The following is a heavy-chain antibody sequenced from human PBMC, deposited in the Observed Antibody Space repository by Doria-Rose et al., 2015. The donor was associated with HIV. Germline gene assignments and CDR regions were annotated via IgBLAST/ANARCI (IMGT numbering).Heavy chain of an antibody. CDR2: ILSDDER. V-gene: IGHV2-26*01. CDR1: GVSLSSPGMG. D-gene: IGHD6-13*01. J-gene: IGHJ4*02. Sequence: QITLKESDPVLVKPTETLTLTCTVSGVSLSSPGMGVSWIRQPPGKALEWLANILSDDERSYKTSLKSRLTISRGTSKSQVVLTMTDMDPVDTATYYCARIKSSRWYHKYYFDFWGQGTLVIVSA. CDR3: ARIKSSRWYHKYYFDF.